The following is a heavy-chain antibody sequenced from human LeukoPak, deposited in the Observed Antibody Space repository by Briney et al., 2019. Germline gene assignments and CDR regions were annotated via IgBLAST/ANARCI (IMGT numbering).Heavy chain of an antibody. J-gene: IGHJ4*02. Sequence: ASVKVSCKTSGYTFTSYYMHWVRQAPGQGLERMGWVNPTSGGTNYAQKFRGRVTMTRDTSISTAYMELSRLRSDDTAVYYCARVYYYYDSSGILTLYFDYWGQGTLVTVSS. CDR2: VNPTSGGT. CDR1: GYTFTSYY. D-gene: IGHD3-22*01. CDR3: ARVYYYYDSSGILTLYFDY. V-gene: IGHV1-2*02.